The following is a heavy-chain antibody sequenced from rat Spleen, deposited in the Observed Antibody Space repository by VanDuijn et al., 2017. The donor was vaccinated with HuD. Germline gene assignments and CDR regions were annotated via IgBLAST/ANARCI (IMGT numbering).Heavy chain of an antibody. D-gene: IGHD4-3*01. J-gene: IGHJ1*01. Sequence: EVQLVESGGGLVQPGRSLKLSCVASGFTFNDYWMTWIRQAPGKGLEWVASISNTGGTTYYPDSMKGRFTISRDIARSTLYLQMNSLRSADTATYYCARRGPDWYFDFWGPGTMVTVSS. V-gene: IGHV5-31*01. CDR1: GFTFNDYW. CDR2: ISNTGGTT. CDR3: ARRGPDWYFDF.